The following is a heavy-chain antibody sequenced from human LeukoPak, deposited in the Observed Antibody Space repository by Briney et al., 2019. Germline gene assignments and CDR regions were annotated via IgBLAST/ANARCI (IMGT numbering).Heavy chain of an antibody. CDR2: ILPFFGTA. J-gene: IGHJ3*02. CDR3: ARDLGEGGAFDI. Sequence: GASVKVSCKASGYTFTSYGISWVRQAPGQGLEWMGGILPFFGTANYAQKFQDRVTITADESTSTAYMELSSLRSEDTAMYFCARDLGEGGAFDIWGQGTMVTVSS. V-gene: IGHV1-69*13. CDR1: GYTFTSYG. D-gene: IGHD3-16*01.